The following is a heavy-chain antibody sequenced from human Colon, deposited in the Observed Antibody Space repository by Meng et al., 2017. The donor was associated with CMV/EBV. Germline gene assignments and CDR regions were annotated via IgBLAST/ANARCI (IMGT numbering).Heavy chain of an antibody. CDR3: VRGGYSGTQTGGVQEY. D-gene: IGHD5-12*01. CDR1: GGSISTYY. V-gene: IGHV4-4*07. Sequence: QVPLQESGPGLVKPSGTLSLTCTVSGGSISTYYWSWIRQPAGEGLEWLGRISTNRNTDYNPSLNSRATIWLDTSNNQFSLKLTSVTAADTAVYYCVRGGYSGTQTGGVQEYWGQGTLVTVSS. J-gene: IGHJ4*02. CDR2: ISTNRNT.